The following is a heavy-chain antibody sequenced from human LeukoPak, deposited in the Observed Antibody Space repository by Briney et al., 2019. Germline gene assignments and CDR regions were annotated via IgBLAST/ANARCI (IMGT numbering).Heavy chain of an antibody. J-gene: IGHJ4*02. D-gene: IGHD2-2*01. Sequence: ASVKVSCKASGYTFTHYYMHWVRQAPGQGFEWMGWINPNDGDTNYAQKFQGRVTMTRDTSISTAHMEVSRLRSDDTAVYYCARANFLYCSSSTCLFDYWGQETRVTVSS. CDR2: INPNDGDT. CDR1: GYTFTHYY. CDR3: ARANFLYCSSSTCLFDY. V-gene: IGHV1-2*02.